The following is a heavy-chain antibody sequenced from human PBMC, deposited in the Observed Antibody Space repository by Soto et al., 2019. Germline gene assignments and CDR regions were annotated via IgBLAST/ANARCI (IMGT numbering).Heavy chain of an antibody. J-gene: IGHJ6*02. CDR1: GYTFTSYD. CDR2: ISPNSGGT. V-gene: IGHV1-2*04. D-gene: IGHD1-26*01. Sequence: ASVKVSCKASGYTFTSYDIHWVRQAPGQGLEWMGWISPNSGGTNYAQKFQGWVTMTTDTSISTAYMELSSLRSDDTAVYYCARVGEVGATETDYSYCYIDFWGQGTTVTVSS. CDR3: ARVGEVGATETDYSYCYIDF.